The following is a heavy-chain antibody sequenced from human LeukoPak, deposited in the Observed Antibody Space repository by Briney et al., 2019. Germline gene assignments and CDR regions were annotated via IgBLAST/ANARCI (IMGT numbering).Heavy chain of an antibody. V-gene: IGHV3-23*01. Sequence: GGSLRLSCAASGFTFSSCAMSWVRQAPGKGLEWVSAISGSGGSTYYADSVKGRFTISRDNSKNTLYLQMNSLRAEDTAVYYCAKPLSDYDFWSGYPDWGQGTLVTVSS. CDR3: AKPLSDYDFWSGYPD. D-gene: IGHD3-3*01. J-gene: IGHJ4*02. CDR2: ISGSGGST. CDR1: GFTFSSCA.